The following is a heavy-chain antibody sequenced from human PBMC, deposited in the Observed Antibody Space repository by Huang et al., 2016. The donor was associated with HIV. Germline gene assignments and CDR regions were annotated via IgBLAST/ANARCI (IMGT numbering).Heavy chain of an antibody. Sequence: QLQLQGSGPRLVKPSETLSLTCTVSGVSISSSSYRWGWIRQSPGKRLEWVGSIYEGGNTNHNPSLKSRLTMAGDTSKNHVSLRLTSVTAADTAVYYCAGSYNWNSVDYWGQGTLVTVSS. CDR1: GVSISSSSYR. J-gene: IGHJ4*02. V-gene: IGHV4-39*02. CDR2: IYEGGNT. CDR3: AGSYNWNSVDY. D-gene: IGHD1-20*01.